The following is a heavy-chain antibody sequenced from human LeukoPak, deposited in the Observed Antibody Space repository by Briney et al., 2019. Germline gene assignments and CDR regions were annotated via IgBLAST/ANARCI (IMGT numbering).Heavy chain of an antibody. CDR2: IYPGDSDT. V-gene: IGHV5-51*01. J-gene: IGHJ4*02. CDR3: ARGDYGDYRVYYTLFDY. Sequence: GESLKISCKGSGYSFTNYWIGWVRQMPGKGLEWMGIIYPGDSDTRYSPSFQGQVTISADKSISTAYLQWSSLKASDTAMYYCARGDYGDYRVYYTLFDYWGQGTLVTVSS. D-gene: IGHD4-17*01. CDR1: GYSFTNYW.